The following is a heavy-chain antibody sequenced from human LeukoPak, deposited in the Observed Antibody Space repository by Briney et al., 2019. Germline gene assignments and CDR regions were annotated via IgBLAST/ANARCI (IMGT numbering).Heavy chain of an antibody. CDR3: ARFSLRFLEWLPRFDY. J-gene: IGHJ4*02. D-gene: IGHD3-3*01. CDR1: GYTFTSYG. CDR2: ISAYNGNT. Sequence: ASVKVSCKASGYTFTSYGISWVRQAPGQGLEWMGWISAYNGNTNYAQKLQGRVTMTTDTSTSTAYMELRSLRSDDTAVYYCARFSLRFLEWLPRFDYWAQGTLVTVSS. V-gene: IGHV1-18*01.